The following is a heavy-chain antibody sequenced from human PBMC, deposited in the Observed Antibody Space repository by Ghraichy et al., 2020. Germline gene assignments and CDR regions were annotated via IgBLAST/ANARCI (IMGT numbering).Heavy chain of an antibody. CDR3: ARGYASGSYYEY. V-gene: IGHV4-34*01. Sequence: LETLSLTCAVYGGSFSGHYWSWIRQPPGKGLEWIGEINHSGSTNYNPSLKSRVSISLDMSKNQFSLKLSSVTAADTAVYYCARGYASGSYYEYWGQGTLVTVSS. CDR1: GGSFSGHY. CDR2: INHSGST. J-gene: IGHJ4*02. D-gene: IGHD3-10*01.